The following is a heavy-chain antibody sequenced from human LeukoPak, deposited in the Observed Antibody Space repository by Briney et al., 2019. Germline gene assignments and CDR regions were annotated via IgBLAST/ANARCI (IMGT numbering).Heavy chain of an antibody. D-gene: IGHD3-3*01. CDR2: ISGSGGST. Sequence: GGSLRLSCAASGFTFSSNYMSWVRQAPGKGLEWVSAISGSGGSTYYADSVKGRFTISRDNAKNSLYLQMNSLRAEDTAVYYCARGGITIFGVAYFDSWGQGTLVTVSS. J-gene: IGHJ4*02. CDR1: GFTFSSNY. V-gene: IGHV3-11*01. CDR3: ARGGITIFGVAYFDS.